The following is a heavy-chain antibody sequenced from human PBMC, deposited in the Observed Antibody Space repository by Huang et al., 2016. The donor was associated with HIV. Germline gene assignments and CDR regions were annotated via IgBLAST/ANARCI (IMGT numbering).Heavy chain of an antibody. CDR3: ATGFDVFFDF. V-gene: IGHV1-24*01. Sequence: QVQLVQSRAEVKKPGASVKVSCKVSEYTLTELSIHWVRQPPRKGLEWMGGFDTEIGETIDAQKFQGRVTMTEDTSTETAFMELSGLRPEDTAVYYCATGFDVFFDFWGQGTLVTVSS. D-gene: IGHD3-9*01. CDR2: FDTEIGET. CDR1: EYTLTELS. J-gene: IGHJ4*02.